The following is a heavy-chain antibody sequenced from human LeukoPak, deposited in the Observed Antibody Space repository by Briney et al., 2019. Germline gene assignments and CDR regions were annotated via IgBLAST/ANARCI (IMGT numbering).Heavy chain of an antibody. CDR2: ISWNGGVI. J-gene: IGHJ5*02. V-gene: IGHV3-9*01. Sequence: HPGGSLRLSCAASGFTFDDYAMHWVRQAPGKGLEWVSGISWNGGVIGYAGSVKGRFTISRDNAKNSQYLQMDSLRADDTAFYYCTKGSQSTGGRFDPWGQGTLVIISS. CDR3: TKGSQSTGGRFDP. D-gene: IGHD1-1*01. CDR1: GFTFDDYA.